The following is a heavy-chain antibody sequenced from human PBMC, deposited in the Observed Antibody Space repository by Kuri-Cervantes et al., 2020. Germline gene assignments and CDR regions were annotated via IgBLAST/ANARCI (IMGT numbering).Heavy chain of an antibody. V-gene: IGHV4-34*01. J-gene: IGHJ6*02. Sequence: SETLSLTCAVYGGSFSGYYWSWIRQPPGKGLEWIGEINHSGSTNYNPSLKSRVTISVDTSKNQFSLKLSSVTAADTAVYYCARSVRYSSSWLYYYYYGMDVWGQGTTVTVSS. D-gene: IGHD6-13*01. CDR2: INHSGST. CDR1: GGSFSGYY. CDR3: ARSVRYSSSWLYYYYYGMDV.